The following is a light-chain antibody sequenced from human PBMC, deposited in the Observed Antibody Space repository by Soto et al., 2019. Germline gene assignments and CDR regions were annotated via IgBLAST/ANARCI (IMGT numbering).Light chain of an antibody. CDR3: AAWDDSLNGMV. CDR1: NSNIGRNT. J-gene: IGLJ2*01. Sequence: QSVLTQPPSASGTPGQRVTISCSGSNSNIGRNTVNWYQQLPGMAPKLLIYDADKRPSGVPDRFSGSKSGTSASLAISGLQSEDESDYYCAAWDDSLNGMVFGGGTQLTVL. V-gene: IGLV1-44*01. CDR2: DAD.